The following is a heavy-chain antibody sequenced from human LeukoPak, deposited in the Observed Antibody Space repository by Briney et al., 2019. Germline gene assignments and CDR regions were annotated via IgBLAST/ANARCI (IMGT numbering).Heavy chain of an antibody. CDR2: IYYSGST. Sequence: SETLSLTCTVSNGSISRYYWSWIRRPPGKGLEWIGYIYYSGSTNYNPSLKSRVTITVDTSKNHFSLKLTSVTAADTAVYYCARGGRRSYERYFDYWGQGTLVTVSS. V-gene: IGHV4-59*01. CDR1: NGSISRYY. J-gene: IGHJ4*02. D-gene: IGHD1-26*01. CDR3: ARGGRRSYERYFDY.